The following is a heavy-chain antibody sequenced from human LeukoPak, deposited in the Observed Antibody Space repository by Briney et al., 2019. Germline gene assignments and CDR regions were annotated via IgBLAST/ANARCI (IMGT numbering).Heavy chain of an antibody. V-gene: IGHV3-23*01. D-gene: IGHD1-1*01. J-gene: IGHJ4*02. CDR3: AKGRVRQFDPFDY. CDR2: MSGSGDST. CDR1: GFIFSSYG. Sequence: GGSLRLSCAASGFIFSSYGMSWVRQAPGKGLEWVSFMSGSGDSTYYADSVKGRFTISRDNSKNTLYLQMNSLRAEDTAVYYCAKGRVRQFDPFDYWGQGTLVTVSS.